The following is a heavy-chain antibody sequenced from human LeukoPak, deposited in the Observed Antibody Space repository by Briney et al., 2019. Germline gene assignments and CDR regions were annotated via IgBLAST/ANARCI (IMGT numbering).Heavy chain of an antibody. CDR1: GFTFSSYG. J-gene: IGHJ4*02. V-gene: IGHV3-30*02. D-gene: IGHD3-22*01. CDR3: AGWYYDSSGIRY. CDR2: IRYDGSNK. Sequence: GGSLRLSCAASGFTFSSYGMHWVRQAPGKGLEWVAFIRYDGSNKYYADSVKGRFTISRDNSKNTLYLQMNSLRAEDTAVYYCAGWYYDSSGIRYWGQGTLVTVSS.